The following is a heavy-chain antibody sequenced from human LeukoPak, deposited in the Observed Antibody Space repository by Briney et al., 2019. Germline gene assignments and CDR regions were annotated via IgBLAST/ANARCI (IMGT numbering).Heavy chain of an antibody. CDR1: GGSISSGSYY. J-gene: IGHJ6*03. CDR2: IYTSGST. Sequence: SQTLSLTCTVSGGSISSGSYYWSWIRQPAGKGLEWIGRIYTSGSTNYNPSRKSRVTIAAYTAKNQSSLKLSSVTAAATAVYYCAREGSGSYSPYYYYYYMDVWGKGTTVTISS. D-gene: IGHD1-26*01. V-gene: IGHV4-61*02. CDR3: AREGSGSYSPYYYYYYMDV.